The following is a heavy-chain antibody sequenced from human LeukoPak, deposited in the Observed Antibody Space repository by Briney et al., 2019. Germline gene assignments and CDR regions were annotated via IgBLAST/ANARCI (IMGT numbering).Heavy chain of an antibody. CDR2: VSRNGDST. V-gene: IGHV3-23*01. Sequence: GSLRLSCAASGFTFSSFAMTWVRQAPGKGLEWGSAVSRNGDSTYYADSVKGRFTISRDNSKNTLYLQMNSLRAEDTALYYCAKDLIAVGDGYYFDYWGQGTLVTVSS. CDR1: GFTFSSFA. D-gene: IGHD6-19*01. J-gene: IGHJ4*02. CDR3: AKDLIAVGDGYYFDY.